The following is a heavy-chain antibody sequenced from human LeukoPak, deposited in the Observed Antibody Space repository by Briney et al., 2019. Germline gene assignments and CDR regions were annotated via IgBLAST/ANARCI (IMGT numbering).Heavy chain of an antibody. CDR1: GYTFTSYY. CDR2: INPSGGST. V-gene: IGHV1-46*01. CDR3: ARGDHVRIYAESAFDI. D-gene: IGHD5/OR15-5a*01. J-gene: IGHJ3*02. Sequence: VASVKVSCKASGYTFTSYYMHWVRQAPGQGLEWMGIINPSGGSTDYAQKFQGRVTMTRDTSTSTVYMELSSLRSEDTAVYYCARGDHVRIYAESAFDIWGQGTMVTVSS.